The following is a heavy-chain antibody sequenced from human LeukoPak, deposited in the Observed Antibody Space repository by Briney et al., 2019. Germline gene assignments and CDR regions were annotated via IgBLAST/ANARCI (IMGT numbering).Heavy chain of an antibody. Sequence: SQTLSLTCAISGDSVSNDNAVWNWIRQSPSRGLEWLGRTYYRSRWNYDYAGSVKGRMTINPDTSKNQFSLQLNSVAPEDTALYYCARGLMATGFDPWGQGTLVTASS. J-gene: IGHJ5*02. CDR1: GDSVSNDNAV. V-gene: IGHV6-1*01. CDR3: ARGLMATGFDP. CDR2: TYYRSRWNY. D-gene: IGHD5-24*01.